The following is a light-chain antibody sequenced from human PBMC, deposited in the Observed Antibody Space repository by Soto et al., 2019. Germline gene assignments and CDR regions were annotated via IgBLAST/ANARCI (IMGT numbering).Light chain of an antibody. CDR1: ESIDNW. Sequence: DNQMNHSPSTLSASMGDTVTITCRASESIDNWLAWYQQKPGKAPKLLIFAASTLVRGVPSRFSGRGSGTEFTLTISSLQADDYATLSCQPDHTDWTFGQGTMV. CDR2: AAS. CDR3: QPDHTDWT. J-gene: IGKJ1*01. V-gene: IGKV1-5*01.